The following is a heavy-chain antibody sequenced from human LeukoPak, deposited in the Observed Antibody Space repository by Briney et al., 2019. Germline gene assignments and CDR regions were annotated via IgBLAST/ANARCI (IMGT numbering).Heavy chain of an antibody. CDR2: ISPTGGTT. D-gene: IGHD6-6*01. J-gene: IGHJ4*02. CDR3: ARGPNSNWSGLDF. CDR1: GFTFSSYW. Sequence: GGSLRLSCAASGFTFSSYWMSWARQLPGKGLVSVSRISPTGGTTSYADSVKGRFTVSRDNAKNTLYLQVNNLRAEDTAVYYCARGPNSNWSGLDFWGQGTLLTVSS. V-gene: IGHV3-74*01.